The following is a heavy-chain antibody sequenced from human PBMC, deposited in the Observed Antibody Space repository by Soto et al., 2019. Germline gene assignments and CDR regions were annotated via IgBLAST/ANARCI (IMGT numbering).Heavy chain of an antibody. V-gene: IGHV5-51*01. CDR2: IYPGDSDT. D-gene: IGHD6-13*01. Sequence: GESLKISCKGSGYSFTSYWIGWVRQMPGKGLEWMGIIYPGDSDTRYSPSFQGQVTISADKSISTAYLQWSSLKASDTAMYYCARHRRLSALVPEYYYYGMDVWGQGTTVTAP. CDR1: GYSFTSYW. J-gene: IGHJ6*02. CDR3: ARHRRLSALVPEYYYYGMDV.